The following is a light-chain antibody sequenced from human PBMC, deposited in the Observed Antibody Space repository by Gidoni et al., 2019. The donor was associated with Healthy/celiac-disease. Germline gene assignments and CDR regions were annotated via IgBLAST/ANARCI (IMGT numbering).Light chain of an antibody. V-gene: IGKV3-11*01. Sequence: EIVLTQSPATLSLSPGERATLSCRASQSVSSYLAWYQKKPGQAPRLLIYDASNRATGIPARFSCSGSGTDFTLTISRLEPEDFAVYYCQQRRNWPPKYTFGQGTKLEIK. CDR3: QQRRNWPPKYT. CDR2: DAS. J-gene: IGKJ2*01. CDR1: QSVSSY.